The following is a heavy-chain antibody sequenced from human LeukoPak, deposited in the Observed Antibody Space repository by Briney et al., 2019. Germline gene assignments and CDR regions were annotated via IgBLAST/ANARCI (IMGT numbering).Heavy chain of an antibody. CDR3: ASRGYCSSTSCYYYYYYMDV. D-gene: IGHD2-2*01. Sequence: GGSLRLSCAASGFTFSSYSMNWDRQAPGKGLEWVSSISSSSSYIYYADSVKGRFTISRDNAKNSLYLQMNSLRAEDTAVYYCASRGYCSSTSCYYYYYYMDVWGKGTTVTVSS. J-gene: IGHJ6*03. V-gene: IGHV3-21*01. CDR1: GFTFSSYS. CDR2: ISSSSSYI.